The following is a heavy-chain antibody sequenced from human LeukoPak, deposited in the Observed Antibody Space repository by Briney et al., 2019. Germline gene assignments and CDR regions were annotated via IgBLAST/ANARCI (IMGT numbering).Heavy chain of an antibody. J-gene: IGHJ4*02. V-gene: IGHV4-59*08. CDR1: GGSISSYY. D-gene: IGHD3-3*01. CDR3: ARLSYDFWSGYYKAFDY. Sequence: PSETLSLTCTVSGGSISSYYWGWIRQPPGKGLEWIGYIYYSGSTNYNPSLKSRVTISVDTSKNQFSLKLSSVTAADTAVYYCARLSYDFWSGYYKAFDYWGQGTLVTVSS. CDR2: IYYSGST.